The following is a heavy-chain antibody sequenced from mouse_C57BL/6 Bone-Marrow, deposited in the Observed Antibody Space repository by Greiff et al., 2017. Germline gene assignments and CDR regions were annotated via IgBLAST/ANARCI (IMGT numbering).Heavy chain of an antibody. V-gene: IGHV1-4*01. CDR1: GYTFTSYT. D-gene: IGHD4-1*01. CDR2: INPSSGYT. CDR3: ARSRTGGY. J-gene: IGHJ2*01. Sequence: VQLQQSGAELARPGAPVKMSCKASGYTFTSYTMHGVKQRPGQGLEWIGYINPSSGYTKYNQKFKDKATLTADKSSSTAYMQLSSLTSEDSAVYYCARSRTGGYWGQGTTLTVSS.